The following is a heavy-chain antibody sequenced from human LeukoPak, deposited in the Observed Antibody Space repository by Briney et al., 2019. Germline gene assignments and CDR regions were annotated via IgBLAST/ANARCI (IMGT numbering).Heavy chain of an antibody. CDR3: ARGDYDILTGYYPPDY. V-gene: IGHV4-59*01. CDR1: GGSISSYY. D-gene: IGHD3-9*01. CDR2: IYYSGST. Sequence: SETLSLTCTVSGGSISSYYWSRIRQPPGKGLEWIGYIYYSGSTNYNPSHKSRVTISVDTSKNQFSLKLSSVTAADTAVYYCARGDYDILTGYYPPDYWGQGTLVTVSS. J-gene: IGHJ4*02.